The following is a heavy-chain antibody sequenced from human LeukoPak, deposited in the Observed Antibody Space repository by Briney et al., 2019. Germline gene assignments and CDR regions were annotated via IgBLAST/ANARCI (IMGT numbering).Heavy chain of an antibody. CDR3: TQSNY. V-gene: IGHV3-73*01. CDR1: GFTFSGSP. J-gene: IGHJ4*02. CDR2: IRSKADNYAT. Sequence: PGGSLRLSCAASGFTFSGSPILWVRQASGKGLEWVGRIRSKADNYATAYAASVQGRCTISRDDSKSTAYLPLNSLKTEDTAVYYCTQSNYWGQGALVTVSS.